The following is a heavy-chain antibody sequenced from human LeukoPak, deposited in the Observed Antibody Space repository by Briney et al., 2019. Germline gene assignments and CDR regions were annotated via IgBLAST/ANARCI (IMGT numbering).Heavy chain of an antibody. V-gene: IGHV3-30-3*01. D-gene: IGHD6-13*01. J-gene: IGHJ4*02. Sequence: GGSLRLSCAASGFTFSSYAMHWVRQAPGKGLEWVAVISYDGSNKYYADSVKGRFTISRDNSKNTLYLQMNSLRAEDTAVYYCAKDTTQQLVITYYFDYWGQGTLVTVSS. CDR3: AKDTTQQLVITYYFDY. CDR2: ISYDGSNK. CDR1: GFTFSSYA.